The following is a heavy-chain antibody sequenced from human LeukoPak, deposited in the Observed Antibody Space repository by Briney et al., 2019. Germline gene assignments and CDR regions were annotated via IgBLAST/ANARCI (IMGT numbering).Heavy chain of an antibody. CDR1: GYSISSSNW. CDR2: IYYSGST. Sequence: SDTLSLTCAVSGYSISSSNWWGWIRQPPGKGLEWIGYIYYSGSTNYNPSLKSRVTISVDTSKNQFSLKLSSVTAADTAVYYCARDYYYYGSGSPFGMDVWGQGTTVTVSS. D-gene: IGHD3-10*01. V-gene: IGHV4-28*03. CDR3: ARDYYYYGSGSPFGMDV. J-gene: IGHJ6*02.